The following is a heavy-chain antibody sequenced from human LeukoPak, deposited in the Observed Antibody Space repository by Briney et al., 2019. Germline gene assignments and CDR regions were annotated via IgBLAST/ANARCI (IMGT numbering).Heavy chain of an antibody. J-gene: IGHJ4*02. CDR1: GGSISSGSYY. D-gene: IGHD3-9*01. Sequence: SETLSLTCTVSGGSISSGSYYWTWIRQPAGKGLEWIGRVYISGSTNYNPSLKSRVTISVDTSKNHFSLKLSSVTAADTAVYYCARVQESQIDYYFDYWGQGTLVTVSS. V-gene: IGHV4-61*02. CDR3: ARVQESQIDYYFDY. CDR2: VYISGST.